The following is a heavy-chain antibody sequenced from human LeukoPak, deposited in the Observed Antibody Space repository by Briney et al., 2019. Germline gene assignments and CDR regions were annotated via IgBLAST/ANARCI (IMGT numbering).Heavy chain of an antibody. CDR1: GGSISSGGYH. CDR2: IDHSGNT. V-gene: IGHV4-30-2*01. Sequence: SETLSLTCTVSGGSISSGGYHWNWIRRPPGKGLEWIGFIDHSGNTYYNPSLKSRVTISVERSKNQFSLKLSSATAADTAVYFCATFGWDSSGWLVGDYWGQGTLVTVSS. D-gene: IGHD6-19*01. J-gene: IGHJ4*02. CDR3: ATFGWDSSGWLVGDY.